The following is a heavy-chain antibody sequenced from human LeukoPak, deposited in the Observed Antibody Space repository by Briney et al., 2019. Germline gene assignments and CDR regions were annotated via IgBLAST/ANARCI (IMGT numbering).Heavy chain of an antibody. Sequence: SETLSLTCTVSGGSVSSGSYYWSWIRQPPGKGLEWIGYIYYSGSTYYNPSLKSRVTISVDTSKNQFSLKLSSVTAADTAVYYCARGIAAADWGQGTLVTVSS. CDR1: GGSVSSGSYY. V-gene: IGHV4-31*03. J-gene: IGHJ4*02. CDR3: ARGIAAAD. D-gene: IGHD6-13*01. CDR2: IYYSGST.